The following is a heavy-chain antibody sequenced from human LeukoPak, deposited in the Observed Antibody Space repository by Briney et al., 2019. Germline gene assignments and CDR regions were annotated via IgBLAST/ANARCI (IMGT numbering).Heavy chain of an antibody. V-gene: IGHV4-61*02. CDR1: GGSISSGGYY. CDR2: IYTSGST. Sequence: SETLSLTCTVSGGSISSGGYYWSWIRQPAGKGLEWIGRIYTSGSTNYNPSLKSRVTISVDTSKNQFSLKLSSVTAADTAVYYCARISRYYYDSSGYYPDYFDYWGQGTLVTVSS. CDR3: ARISRYYYDSSGYYPDYFDY. D-gene: IGHD3-22*01. J-gene: IGHJ4*02.